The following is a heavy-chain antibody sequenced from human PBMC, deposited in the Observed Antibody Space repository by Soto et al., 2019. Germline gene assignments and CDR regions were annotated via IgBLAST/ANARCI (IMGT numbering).Heavy chain of an antibody. D-gene: IGHD4-17*01. CDR2: ISWNSGSI. CDR1: GFTFDDYA. J-gene: IGHJ4*02. V-gene: IGHV3-9*01. CDR3: AKGPPTGHFDY. Sequence: EVQLVESGGGLVQPGRSLRLSCAASGFTFDDYAMHWVRQAPGKVLEGVSGISWNSGSIGYADSVKGRFTISRDNAKNSLYLQMNSLRAEDTSLYYCAKGPPTGHFDYWGQGTLVTVSS.